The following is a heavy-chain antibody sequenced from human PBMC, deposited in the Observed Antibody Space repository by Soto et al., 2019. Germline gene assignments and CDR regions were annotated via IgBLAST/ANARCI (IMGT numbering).Heavy chain of an antibody. J-gene: IGHJ3*02. CDR3: ARAIYYYDSSGYYFPDAFDI. CDR2: IIPIFGTA. V-gene: IGHV1-69*13. D-gene: IGHD3-22*01. CDR1: GGSFSGQA. Sequence: SVKVSCKASGGSFSGQAVSWVRQAPGQRLEWMGGIIPIFGTANYAQKFQGRVTITADESTSTAYMELSSLRSEDTAVYYCARAIYYYDSSGYYFPDAFDIWGQGTMVTVSS.